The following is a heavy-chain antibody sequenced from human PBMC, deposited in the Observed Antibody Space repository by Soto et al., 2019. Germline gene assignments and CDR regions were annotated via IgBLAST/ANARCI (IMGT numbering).Heavy chain of an antibody. D-gene: IGHD6-6*01. CDR1: EYTFTNSY. Sequence: ASVKVSCKASEYTFTNSYIHWVRQAPGQGLEWMGVINPSGDGTNYAQKFQDRVTLTRDTSTRTVFMQLSSLRSDDTALYYCARAPQTPYSSSFDYWGKGTLVTVSS. CDR2: INPSGDGT. J-gene: IGHJ4*02. V-gene: IGHV1-46*03. CDR3: ARAPQTPYSSSFDY.